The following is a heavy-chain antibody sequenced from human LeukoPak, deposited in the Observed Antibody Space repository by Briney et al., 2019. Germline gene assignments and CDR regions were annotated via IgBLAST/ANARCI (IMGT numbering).Heavy chain of an antibody. D-gene: IGHD1-26*01. CDR2: IYYSGST. V-gene: IGHV4-39*01. CDR3: ARHRPWEYYFDY. J-gene: IGHJ4*02. CDR1: GGSISSSSYY. Sequence: SETLSLTCTVSGGSISSSSYYWGWIRQPPGKGLEWIGSIYYSGSTYYNPSLKSRVTISVDTSKNQFSLKPSSVTAADTAVYYCARHRPWEYYFDYWGQGTLVTVSS.